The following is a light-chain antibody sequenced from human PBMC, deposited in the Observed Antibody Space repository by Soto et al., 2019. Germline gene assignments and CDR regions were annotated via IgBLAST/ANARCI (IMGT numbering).Light chain of an antibody. CDR2: DVS. CDR1: SSDVGGYNY. V-gene: IGLV2-14*01. J-gene: IGLJ7*02. Sequence: QSALTQPASVSGSPGQSITISCTGTSSDVGGYNYVSWYQQHPGKAPKLMIYDVSNRPSGVSNRFSGSKSGNTASLTISGLQAEDEADYYCSSYTSSTLYVFGPGTQLTAL. CDR3: SSYTSSTLYV.